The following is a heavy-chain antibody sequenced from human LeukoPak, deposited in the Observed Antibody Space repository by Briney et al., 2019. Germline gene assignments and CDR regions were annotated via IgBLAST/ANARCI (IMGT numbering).Heavy chain of an antibody. CDR2: IWYDGSNK. Sequence: GGSLRLSCAASGFTFSSYGMHWVRQAPGKGLEWVAVIWYDGSNKYYADSVKGRFTISRDNSKNTLYLQMNSLRAEDTAVYYCAKSVVVAAAFDLWGRGTLVTVCS. CDR1: GFTFSSYG. CDR3: AKSVVVAAAFDL. J-gene: IGHJ2*01. D-gene: IGHD2-15*01. V-gene: IGHV3-33*06.